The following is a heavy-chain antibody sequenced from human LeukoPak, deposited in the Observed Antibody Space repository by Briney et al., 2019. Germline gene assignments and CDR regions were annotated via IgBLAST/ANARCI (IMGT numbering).Heavy chain of an antibody. Sequence: GGSLRLSCAASGFTFSSYAMSWVRQAPGKGLEWVSAISYSGGSTYYADSVKGRFTISRDNSKNTLYLQMNSLRAEDTAVYYCAKAHSGGYCSGGSCYFPLSHGGQGTLVTVSS. CDR3: AKAHSGGYCSGGSCYFPLSH. CDR2: ISYSGGST. D-gene: IGHD2-15*01. V-gene: IGHV3-23*01. CDR1: GFTFSSYA. J-gene: IGHJ4*02.